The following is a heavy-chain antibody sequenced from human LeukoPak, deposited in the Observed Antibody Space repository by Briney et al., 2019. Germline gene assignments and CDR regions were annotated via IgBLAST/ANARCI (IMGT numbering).Heavy chain of an antibody. V-gene: IGHV3-23*01. D-gene: IGHD5-12*01. J-gene: IGHJ4*02. CDR2: ISGSGGST. CDR1: GFTVSSNY. Sequence: GGSLRLSCAASGFTVSSNYMSWVRQAPGKGLEWVSAISGSGGSTYYADSVKGRFTISRDNSKNTLYLQMNSLRAEDTAVYYCAKTPWGGYDSGFDYWGQGTLVTVSS. CDR3: AKTPWGGYDSGFDY.